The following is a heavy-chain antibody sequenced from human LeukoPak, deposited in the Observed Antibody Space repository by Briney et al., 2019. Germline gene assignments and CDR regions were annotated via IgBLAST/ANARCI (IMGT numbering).Heavy chain of an antibody. Sequence: SETLSLTCAVYGGSFSGYSWSWIRQPPGKGLEWIGEINHSGSTNYNPSLKSRVSISVDTSKSQFSLKLSSVTAADTAVYYCARGQWLDSYWRQGTLVTVSS. CDR2: INHSGST. CDR1: GGSFSGYS. J-gene: IGHJ4*02. V-gene: IGHV4-34*01. D-gene: IGHD6-19*01. CDR3: ARGQWLDSY.